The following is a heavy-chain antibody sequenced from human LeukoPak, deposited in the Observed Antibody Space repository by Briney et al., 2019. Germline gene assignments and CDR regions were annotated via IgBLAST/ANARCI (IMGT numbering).Heavy chain of an antibody. D-gene: IGHD1-26*01. CDR3: ARDGGSYYMGY. J-gene: IGHJ4*02. CDR1: GYTFTSYG. CDR2: INPNSGGT. Sequence: ASVKVSCKASGYTFTSYGISWVRQAPGQGLEWMGWINPNSGGTNCAQKFQGRVTMTRDTSISTAYMELSRLRSDDTAVYYCARDGGSYYMGYWGQGTLVTVSS. V-gene: IGHV1-2*02.